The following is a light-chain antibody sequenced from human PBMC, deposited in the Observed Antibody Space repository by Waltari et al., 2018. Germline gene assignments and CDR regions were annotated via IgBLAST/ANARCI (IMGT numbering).Light chain of an antibody. CDR2: LAS. CDR3: QQYYRSRT. Sequence: SVCYGYDNKNYMAWYQHKPGQPPKLLFYLASTRESGVPDRFSASGSGTDFTLTINNLQAEDVAVYYCQQYYRSRTFGQGTKVEIK. J-gene: IGKJ1*01. V-gene: IGKV4-1*01. CDR1: SVCYGYDNKNY.